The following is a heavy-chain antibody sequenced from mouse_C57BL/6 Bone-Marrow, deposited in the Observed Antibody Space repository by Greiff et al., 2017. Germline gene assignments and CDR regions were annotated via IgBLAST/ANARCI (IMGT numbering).Heavy chain of an antibody. D-gene: IGHD1-3*01. J-gene: IGHJ3*01. CDR3: ARSGIAPAWFAY. Sequence: DVHLVESGGGLVKPGGSLKLSCAASGFTFSSYAMSWVRQTPEKRLEWVATISDGGSYTYYPDNVKGRFTISRDNAKNNLYLQMSHLKSEDTAMYCCARSGIAPAWFAYWGQGTLVTVSA. CDR1: GFTFSSYA. CDR2: ISDGGSYT. V-gene: IGHV5-4*01.